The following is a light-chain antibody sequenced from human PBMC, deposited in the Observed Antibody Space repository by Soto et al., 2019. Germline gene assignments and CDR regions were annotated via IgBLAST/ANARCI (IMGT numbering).Light chain of an antibody. CDR3: QHYDSSPPET. V-gene: IGKV3-20*01. Sequence: EIVLTQSPATLSLSPGERATLSCRASQSVSSYLAWYQQKPGQAPRLLIYGASSRATGIPDRFSGSGSGTDFTLTITRLEPEDFAVYYCQHYDSSPPETFGQGTKVEI. CDR2: GAS. J-gene: IGKJ1*01. CDR1: QSVSSY.